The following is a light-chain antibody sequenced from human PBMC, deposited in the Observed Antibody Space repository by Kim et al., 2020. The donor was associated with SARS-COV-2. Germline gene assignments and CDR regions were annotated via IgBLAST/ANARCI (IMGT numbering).Light chain of an antibody. J-gene: IGKJ1*01. Sequence: ASVGDEVTFTCRASQDISNYLPCDQQKPGKAPKLPMYATSTWQSGFPSRFRGSRSGTDFPLIITRLQPEDVATYFFQKYDSSPWTFGQGTKVDIK. V-gene: IGKV1-27*01. CDR1: QDISNY. CDR3: QKYDSSPWT. CDR2: ATS.